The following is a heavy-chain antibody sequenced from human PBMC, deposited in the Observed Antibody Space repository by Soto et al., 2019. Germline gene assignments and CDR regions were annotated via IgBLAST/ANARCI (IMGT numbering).Heavy chain of an antibody. CDR3: AKEGSRTSTAAAPFDP. Sequence: PGGSLRLSCAASGFTFSSYAMSWVRQAPGKGLEWVSAISGSGGSTYYADSVKGRFTISRDNSKNTLYLQMNSLRAEDTAVYYCAKEGSRTSTAAAPFDPWGQGTLVTVSS. D-gene: IGHD6-13*01. J-gene: IGHJ5*02. CDR1: GFTFSSYA. CDR2: ISGSGGST. V-gene: IGHV3-23*01.